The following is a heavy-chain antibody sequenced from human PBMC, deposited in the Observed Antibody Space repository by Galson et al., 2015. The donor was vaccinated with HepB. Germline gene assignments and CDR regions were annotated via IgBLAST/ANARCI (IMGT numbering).Heavy chain of an antibody. D-gene: IGHD5-24*01. J-gene: IGHJ3*02. CDR1: GFTFDDYD. CDR2: INWNSAII. CDR3: AKDFRLEMATILGAFDM. Sequence: SLRLSCAASGFTFDDYDMHWVRQAPGKGLEWVSGINWNSAIIGYADSVKGRFTISRDNARNSLYLQMNSLRAEDTALYYCAKDFRLEMATILGAFDMWGQGTMVTVSS. V-gene: IGHV3-9*01.